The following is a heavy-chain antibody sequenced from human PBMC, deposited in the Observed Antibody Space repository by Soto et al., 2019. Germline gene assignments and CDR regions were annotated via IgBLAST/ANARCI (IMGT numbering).Heavy chain of an antibody. CDR2: ISYDGSNK. J-gene: IGHJ6*02. D-gene: IGHD1-26*01. V-gene: IGHV3-30-3*01. Sequence: VGSLRLSCAASGFTFSSYAMHWVRQAPGKGLEWVAVISYDGSNKYYADSVKGRFTISRDNSKNTLYLQMNSLRAEDTAVYYCAIVGATNGMDVWGQGTTVTVSS. CDR1: GFTFSSYA. CDR3: AIVGATNGMDV.